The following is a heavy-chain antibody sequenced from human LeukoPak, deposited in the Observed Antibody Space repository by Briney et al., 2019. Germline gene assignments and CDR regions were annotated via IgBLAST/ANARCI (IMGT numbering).Heavy chain of an antibody. V-gene: IGHV3-21*01. CDR1: GFTFSSYS. J-gene: IGHJ5*02. Sequence: GGSLRLSCAASGFTFSSYSMNWVRQAPGKGLEWVSSISSSSSYIYYADSVKGRFTISRDNAKNSLYLQMNSLRAEDTAVYYCARDRAAALPDWFDPWGQGTLVTVSS. D-gene: IGHD6-13*01. CDR2: ISSSSSYI. CDR3: ARDRAAALPDWFDP.